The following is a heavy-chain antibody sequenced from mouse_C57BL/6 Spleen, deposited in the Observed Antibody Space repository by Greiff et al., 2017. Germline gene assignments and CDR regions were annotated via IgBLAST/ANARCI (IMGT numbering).Heavy chain of an antibody. J-gene: IGHJ1*03. V-gene: IGHV5-2*01. CDR3: AGQGFGSNYWYFDV. CDR1: EYEFPSHD. Sequence: EVQVVESGGGLVQPGESLKLSCESNEYEFPSHDMSWVRKTPEKRLELVAAINSDGGSTYYPDTMERRFIISRDNTKKTLYLQMSSLRSEDTALYYCAGQGFGSNYWYFDVWGTGTTVTVSS. D-gene: IGHD1-1*01. CDR2: INSDGGST.